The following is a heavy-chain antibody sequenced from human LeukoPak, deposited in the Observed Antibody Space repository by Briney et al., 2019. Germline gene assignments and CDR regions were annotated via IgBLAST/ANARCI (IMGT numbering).Heavy chain of an antibody. CDR2: INHSGST. D-gene: IGHD5-12*01. CDR1: GGSFSGYY. J-gene: IGHJ4*02. CDR3: ARGWLPRGGIFDY. Sequence: SETLSLTCAVSGGSFSGYYWSWLRQPPGKGLEWIGEINHSGSTNYNPSLKSRVTISVDTSKNQFSLKLSSVTAADTAVYYCARGWLPRGGIFDYWGQGTLVTVSS. V-gene: IGHV4-34*01.